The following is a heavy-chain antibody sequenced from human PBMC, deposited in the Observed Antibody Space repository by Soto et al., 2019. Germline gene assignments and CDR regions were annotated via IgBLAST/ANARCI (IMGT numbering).Heavy chain of an antibody. Sequence: RHRSRAAGGKCSNHGVGWIRKTLGKGLGWVSGISYNGGRTYYAASVKGRFTNSRDNSKNTLYLQMNSLRPEDTVFFFWPKDPHNTIPLAPHYCCPATLVTAPQ. J-gene: IGHJ4*02. D-gene: IGHD2-2*02. CDR1: GGKCSNHG. V-gene: IGHV3-23*01. CDR3: PKDPHNTIPLAPHY. CDR2: ISYNGGRT.